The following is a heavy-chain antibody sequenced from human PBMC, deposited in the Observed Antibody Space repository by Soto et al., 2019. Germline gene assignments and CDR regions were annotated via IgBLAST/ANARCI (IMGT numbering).Heavy chain of an antibody. V-gene: IGHV3-7*01. D-gene: IGHD5-12*01. CDR2: IKQDGSEK. J-gene: IGHJ4*02. CDR1: GYTCSSYW. Sequence: EVQLVESGGGLVQPGGSLRLSCAASGYTCSSYWMSWVRQAPGKGLEWVANIKQDGSEKYYVDSVKGRFTISRDNAKNSLYLQMNSLRAEDTAVYYCARDGGYDFDYWGQGTLVSVSS. CDR3: ARDGGYDFDY.